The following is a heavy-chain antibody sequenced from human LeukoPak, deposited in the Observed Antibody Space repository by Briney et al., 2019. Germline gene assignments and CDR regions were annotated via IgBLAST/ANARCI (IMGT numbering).Heavy chain of an antibody. V-gene: IGHV5-51*01. CDR3: AIHIVVVTTARDAFDI. Sequence: GESRKISCKASGYRFTDQWISWVRQKPGKDLEWMGIIYPDGSHTVYSPSFQGQVTILVDRSITTAYLHWNSLRASDSATYYCAIHIVVVTTARDAFDIWGQGTVVTVSS. D-gene: IGHD2-21*02. CDR2: IYPDGSHT. CDR1: GYRFTDQW. J-gene: IGHJ3*02.